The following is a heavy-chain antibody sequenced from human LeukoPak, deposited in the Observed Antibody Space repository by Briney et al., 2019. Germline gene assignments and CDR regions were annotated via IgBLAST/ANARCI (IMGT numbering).Heavy chain of an antibody. CDR3: ARASYYDSSDNWFDP. Sequence: PGRSLRLSCAASGFTFSSYAMHWVRQAPGKGLEWVAVIPYDGSNKYYADSVKGRFTISRDNSKNTLYLQMNSLRAEDTAVYYCARASYYDSSDNWFDPWGQGTLVTVSS. D-gene: IGHD3-22*01. CDR1: GFTFSSYA. CDR2: IPYDGSNK. J-gene: IGHJ5*02. V-gene: IGHV3-30-3*01.